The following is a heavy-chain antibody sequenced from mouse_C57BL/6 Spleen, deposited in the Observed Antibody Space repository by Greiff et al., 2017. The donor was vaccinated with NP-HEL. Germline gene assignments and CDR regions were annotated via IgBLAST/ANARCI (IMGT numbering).Heavy chain of an antibody. CDR2: IYPGDGDT. J-gene: IGHJ4*01. D-gene: IGHD1-1*01. CDR1: GYAFSSYW. Sequence: QVQLKQSGAELVKPGASVKISCKASGYAFSSYWMNWVKQRPGKGLEWIGQIYPGDGDTNYNGKFKGKATLTADKSSSTAYMQLSSLTSEDSAVYFCARTFITTVVATDYYAMDYWGQGTSVTVSS. CDR3: ARTFITTVVATDYYAMDY. V-gene: IGHV1-80*01.